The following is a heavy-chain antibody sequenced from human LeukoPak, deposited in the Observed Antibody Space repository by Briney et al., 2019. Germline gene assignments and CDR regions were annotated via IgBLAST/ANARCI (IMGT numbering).Heavy chain of an antibody. V-gene: IGHV4-59*01. CDR3: ARGQNPVGATTTFDY. D-gene: IGHD1-26*01. CDR1: GGSISSYY. CDR2: IYYSGST. Sequence: SQTLSLTCTVSGGSISSYYWSWIRQPPGKGLEWIGYIYYSGSTNYNPSLKSRVTISVDTSKNQFSLKLSSVTAADTAVYYCARGQNPVGATTTFDYWGQGTLVTVSS. J-gene: IGHJ4*02.